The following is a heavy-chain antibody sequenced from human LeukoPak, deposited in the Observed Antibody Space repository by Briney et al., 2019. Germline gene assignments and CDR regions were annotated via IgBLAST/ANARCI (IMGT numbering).Heavy chain of an antibody. Sequence: GGSLRLSCAASGFTFSSYGMSWVRQAPGKGLEWVGRIKSKTDGGTTDYAAPVKGRFTISRDDSKNTLYLQMNSLKTEDTAVYYCTTVSYDILTGYYRPPYFDYWGQGTLVTVSS. D-gene: IGHD3-9*01. CDR1: GFTFSSYG. V-gene: IGHV3-15*01. CDR3: TTVSYDILTGYYRPPYFDY. J-gene: IGHJ4*02. CDR2: IKSKTDGGTT.